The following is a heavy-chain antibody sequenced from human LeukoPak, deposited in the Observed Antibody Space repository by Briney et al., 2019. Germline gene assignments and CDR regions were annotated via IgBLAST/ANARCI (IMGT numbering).Heavy chain of an antibody. V-gene: IGHV1-2*06. J-gene: IGHJ4*02. CDR1: GYTFTGYY. CDR2: INPNSGGT. D-gene: IGHD3-22*01. Sequence: ASVKVSCKASGYTFTGYYMHWVRQAPGQGLEWMGRINPNSGGTNYAQKFQGRVTMTRDTSISTAYMELSRLRSDDTAVYYCARDLGYYDSSGYYEAFDYWGQGTLVTVSS. CDR3: ARDLGYYDSSGYYEAFDY.